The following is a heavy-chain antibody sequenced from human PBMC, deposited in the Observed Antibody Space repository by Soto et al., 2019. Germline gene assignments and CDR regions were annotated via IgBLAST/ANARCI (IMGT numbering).Heavy chain of an antibody. J-gene: IGHJ4*02. Sequence: GGSLRLSCAASGFTFSSYAMHWVRQAPGKGLEWVAVISYDGSNKYYADSVKGQFTISRDNSKNTLYLQMNSLRAEDTAVYYCATSSGWYLFDYWGQGTLVTVSS. CDR2: ISYDGSNK. CDR3: ATSSGWYLFDY. D-gene: IGHD6-19*01. CDR1: GFTFSSYA. V-gene: IGHV3-30-3*01.